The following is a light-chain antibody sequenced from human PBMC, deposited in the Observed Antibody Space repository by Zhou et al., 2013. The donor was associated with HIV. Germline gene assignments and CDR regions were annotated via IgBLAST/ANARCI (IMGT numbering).Light chain of an antibody. CDR1: QSVSSN. J-gene: IGKJ1*01. CDR3: QQYANSSVT. CDR2: GAS. Sequence: EIVITQSPATLYVSPGESATLSCRASQSVSSNLAWYQQHPGQAPRLLIDGASKRATGIPDRFSGSGSGTDFTLTISSLEPEDFAMYYCQQYANSSVTFGQGTKVESK. V-gene: IGKV3D-15*01.